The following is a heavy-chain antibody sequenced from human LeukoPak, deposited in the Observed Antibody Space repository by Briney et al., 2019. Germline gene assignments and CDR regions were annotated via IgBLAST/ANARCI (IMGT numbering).Heavy chain of an antibody. CDR1: GFTFSYYS. Sequence: GGPLRLSCAASGFTFSYYSMNWVRQAPGKGLEWVPFISTSSSTIYYADSVKGRFTISRDNAKNSLYLQMNSLRDEDTAVYYCARGETSVTSYLNFWGQGTLVTVSS. CDR2: ISTSSSTI. V-gene: IGHV3-48*02. CDR3: ARGETSVTSYLNF. J-gene: IGHJ4*02. D-gene: IGHD4-17*01.